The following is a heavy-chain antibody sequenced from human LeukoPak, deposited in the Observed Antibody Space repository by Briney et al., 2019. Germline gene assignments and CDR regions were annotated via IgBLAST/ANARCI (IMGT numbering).Heavy chain of an antibody. D-gene: IGHD5-18*01. Sequence: TSETLSLTCAVYGGSFSGYYWSWVRQAPGKGLEWVSAISGSGGSTYYADSVKGRFTISRDNSKNTLYLQMNSLRAEDTAVYYCAKEIQLWLDYYYGMDVWGQGTTVTVSS. J-gene: IGHJ6*02. CDR3: AKEIQLWLDYYYGMDV. CDR1: GGSFSGYY. CDR2: ISGSGGST. V-gene: IGHV3-23*01.